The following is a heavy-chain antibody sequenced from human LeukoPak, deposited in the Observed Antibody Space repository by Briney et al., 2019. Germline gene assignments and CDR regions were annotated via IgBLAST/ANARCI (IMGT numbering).Heavy chain of an antibody. Sequence: PSETLSLACTVSGGSISSSSYYWGWIRQPPGKGLEWVSYISSSGSTIYYADSVKGRFTISRDNAKNSLYLQMNSLRAEDTAVYYCATLPVEMDPYGMDVWGQGTTVTVSS. J-gene: IGHJ6*02. D-gene: IGHD5-24*01. CDR1: GGSISSSSYY. V-gene: IGHV3-11*04. CDR3: ATLPVEMDPYGMDV. CDR2: ISSSGSTI.